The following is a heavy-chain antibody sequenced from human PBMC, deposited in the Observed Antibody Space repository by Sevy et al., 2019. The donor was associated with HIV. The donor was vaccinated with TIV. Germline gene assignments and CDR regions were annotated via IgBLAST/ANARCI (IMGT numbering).Heavy chain of an antibody. V-gene: IGHV5-51*01. D-gene: IGHD2-21*01. CDR1: GYSVTTYW. Sequence: GESLKISCEGSGYSVTTYWIGWVRQMPGKGLEWMGVIYPDDSDTRYNPSFPGQVTVSADKSINTAYLEWSSLKASDTAIYYCARLEQRHCNGAHCYPFDYWGQGTLVTVSS. J-gene: IGHJ4*02. CDR2: IYPDDSDT. CDR3: ARLEQRHCNGAHCYPFDY.